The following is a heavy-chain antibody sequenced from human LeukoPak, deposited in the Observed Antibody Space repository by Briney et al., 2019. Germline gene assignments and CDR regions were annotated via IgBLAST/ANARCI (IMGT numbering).Heavy chain of an antibody. CDR1: GFTFCYYA. J-gene: IGHJ4*02. V-gene: IGHV3-49*04. CDR2: IRSKAYGGTT. D-gene: IGHD6-19*01. Sequence: GGSLRLSCTASGFTFCYYAMSWVRQAPGKGLEWVGFIRSKAYGGTTEYAASVKGRFTISRDDSKSIAYLQMNSLKTEDTAVYYCTRDPNGIAVAFFDYWGQGTLVTVSS. CDR3: TRDPNGIAVAFFDY.